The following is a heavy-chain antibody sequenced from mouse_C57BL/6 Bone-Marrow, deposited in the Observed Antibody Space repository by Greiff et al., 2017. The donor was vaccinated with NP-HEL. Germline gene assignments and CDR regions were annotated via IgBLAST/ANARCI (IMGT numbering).Heavy chain of an antibody. CDR1: GFTFSDYG. CDR2: ISSGSSTI. CDR3: ARGVTTVVAPYYYAMDY. J-gene: IGHJ4*01. V-gene: IGHV5-17*01. Sequence: EVKLVDSGGGLVKPGGSLKLSCAASGFTFSDYGMHWVRQAPEKGLEWVAYISSGSSTIYYADTVKGRFTISRDNAKNTLFLQMTSLRSEDTAMYYCARGVTTVVAPYYYAMDYWGQGTSVTVSS. D-gene: IGHD1-1*01.